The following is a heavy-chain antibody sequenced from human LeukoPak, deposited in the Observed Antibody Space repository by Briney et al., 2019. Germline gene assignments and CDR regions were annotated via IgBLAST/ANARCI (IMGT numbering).Heavy chain of an antibody. J-gene: IGHJ6*03. Sequence: GGSLRLSCAASGFTFSSYWMSWVRQAPGKGLEWVANIKQDGSEKYYVDSVKGRFTISRDNSKNTLYLQMNSLRAEDTAVYYCAKVRSSSWSDYYYYMDVWGKGTTVTVSS. CDR1: GFTFSSYW. CDR3: AKVRSSSWSDYYYYMDV. CDR2: IKQDGSEK. D-gene: IGHD6-13*01. V-gene: IGHV3-7*01.